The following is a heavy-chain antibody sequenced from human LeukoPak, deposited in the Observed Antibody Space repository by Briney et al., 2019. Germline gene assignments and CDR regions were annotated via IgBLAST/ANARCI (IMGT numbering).Heavy chain of an antibody. J-gene: IGHJ4*02. CDR2: ISYDGRNK. CDR3: AKRALTSHFDY. CDR1: GFTFSNYG. V-gene: IGHV3-30*18. Sequence: GGSLRLSCATSGFTFSNYGMHWVRQAPGKGLEWVAVISYDGRNKYYADSVKGRFTISRDNSKNTLYLQMNSLRAEDTAVYYCAKRALTSHFDYWGQGTLDTVSS.